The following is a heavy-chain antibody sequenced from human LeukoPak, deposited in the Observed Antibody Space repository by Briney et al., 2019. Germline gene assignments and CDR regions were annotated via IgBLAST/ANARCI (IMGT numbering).Heavy chain of an antibody. Sequence: GGSLRLSCAASGFTFSSYAMTWVRQAPGKGLEWVSAISGSGGHTYYADSVKGRFTISRDNAKNSLYLQMNSLRAEDTAVYYCARDYRGDYGYYYYGMDVWGKGTTVTVSS. J-gene: IGHJ6*04. CDR1: GFTFSSYA. D-gene: IGHD4-17*01. V-gene: IGHV3-23*01. CDR2: ISGSGGHT. CDR3: ARDYRGDYGYYYYGMDV.